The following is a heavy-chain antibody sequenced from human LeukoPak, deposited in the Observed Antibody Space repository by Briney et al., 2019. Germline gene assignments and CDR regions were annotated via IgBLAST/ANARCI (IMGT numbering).Heavy chain of an antibody. V-gene: IGHV3-9*03. D-gene: IGHD4-23*01. CDR3: AKDFTTVVTPAFDI. Sequence: GGSLRLSCAASGFTFDDYAMHWVRQAPGKGLEWVSGINWNSVTIAYADSVKGRFTISRDNAKNSLYLQMNSLRAEGMALYYCAKDFTTVVTPAFDIWGQGTMVTVSS. CDR2: INWNSVTI. CDR1: GFTFDDYA. J-gene: IGHJ3*02.